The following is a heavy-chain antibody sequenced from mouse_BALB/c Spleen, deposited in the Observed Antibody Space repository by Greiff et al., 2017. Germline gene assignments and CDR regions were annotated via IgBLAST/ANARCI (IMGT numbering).Heavy chain of an antibody. V-gene: IGHV5-9-4*01. CDR1: GFTFSSYA. CDR3: ARADYYRGTHYFDD. J-gene: IGHJ2*01. D-gene: IGHD2-12*01. Sequence: EVKLQESGGGLVKPGGSLKLSCAASGFTFSSYAMSWVRQSPEKRLEWVAEISSGGSYTYYPDTVTGRFTISRDNAKNTLYLEMSSLRSEDTAMYYCARADYYRGTHYFDDWGQGTTLTVSS. CDR2: ISSGGSYT.